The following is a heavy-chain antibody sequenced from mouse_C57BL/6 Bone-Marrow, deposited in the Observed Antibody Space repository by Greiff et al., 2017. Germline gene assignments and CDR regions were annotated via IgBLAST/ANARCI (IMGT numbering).Heavy chain of an antibody. J-gene: IGHJ2*01. CDR2: IQPSDRAT. CDR1: GYTFTSYW. CDR3: AILPLLSSPY. V-gene: IGHV1-74*01. Sequence: QVQLQQPGAELVKPGASVKVSCKASGYTFTSYWMHWVKQRPGQGLEWIGRIQPSDRATNYNQKFKGKATLTVDKSASTAYMQLSILTSEHSSVYYCAILPLLSSPYWGQGTTLTVSS. D-gene: IGHD2-1*01.